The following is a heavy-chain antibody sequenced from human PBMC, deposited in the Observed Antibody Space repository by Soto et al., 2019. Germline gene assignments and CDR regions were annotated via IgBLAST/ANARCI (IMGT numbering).Heavy chain of an antibody. D-gene: IGHD2-2*01. CDR2: IYSGGST. CDR3: ARFLILGSLPGGFDP. V-gene: IGHV3-53*04. CDR1: GFTVSSNY. Sequence: EVQLVESGGGLVQPGGSLRLSCAASGFTVSSNYMSWVRQAPGKGLEWVSDIYSGGSTYYADSVKGRFTISRHNSKNTLYLQMNSLRAEDTAVYYCARFLILGSLPGGFDPWGKGTLVTVSS. J-gene: IGHJ5*02.